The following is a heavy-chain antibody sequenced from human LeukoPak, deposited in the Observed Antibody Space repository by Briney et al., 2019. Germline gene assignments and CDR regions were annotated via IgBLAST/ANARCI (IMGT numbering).Heavy chain of an antibody. CDR3: LAAAGTIG. J-gene: IGHJ4*02. CDR1: GFTFSSYW. Sequence: GGSLRLSCAASGFTFSSYWMHWVRQAPGKGLVWVSRVNNDGSTTSYADSVRGRFTISRDNTKNTLYLQMNSVRAEDTAVYFCLAAAGTIGWGQGTLVTVSS. V-gene: IGHV3-74*01. CDR2: VNNDGSTT. D-gene: IGHD6-13*01.